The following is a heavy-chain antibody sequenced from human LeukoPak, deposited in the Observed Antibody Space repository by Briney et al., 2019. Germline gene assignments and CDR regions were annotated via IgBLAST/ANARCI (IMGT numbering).Heavy chain of an antibody. CDR1: GYSFTSYW. J-gene: IGHJ4*02. CDR3: ARLLGGGFDY. V-gene: IGHV5-51*01. CDR2: IYPGDSDT. Sequence: GASLKISCKGSGYSFTSYWIGWVRPMPGKGLEWMGVIYPGDSDTRYSPSFQGQVTISAESISTAYLQWSNLKASDTAMYYCARLLGGGFDYWGQGTLVTVSS.